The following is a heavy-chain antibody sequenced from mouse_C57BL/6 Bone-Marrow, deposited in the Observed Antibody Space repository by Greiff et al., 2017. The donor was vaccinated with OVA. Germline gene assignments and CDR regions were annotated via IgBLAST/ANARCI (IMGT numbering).Heavy chain of an antibody. V-gene: IGHV1-63*01. Sequence: QVHVKQSGAELVRPGTSVKMSCTASGYTFTNYWIGWAKQRPGHGLEWIGDIYPGGGYTNYNEKFKGKATLTADKSSSTDYMQFSSLTSEDSAIYDCARSGERNAMDYWGQGTSVTVSS. CDR1: GYTFTNYW. J-gene: IGHJ4*01. CDR2: IYPGGGYT. CDR3: ARSGERNAMDY.